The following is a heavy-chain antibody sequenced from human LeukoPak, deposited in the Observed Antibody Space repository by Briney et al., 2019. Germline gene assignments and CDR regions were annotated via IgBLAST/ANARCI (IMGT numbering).Heavy chain of an antibody. D-gene: IGHD3-3*01. J-gene: IGHJ4*02. Sequence: TGGSLRLSCAASGFIFTNYFMSWVRKAPGKGLEWVASIKHDGSEKYYVDSVRGRFTISRDNTMNSLYLQMSSLRAEDTAVYYCATDRGWRTSGYYLYYFEYWGQGTLVTYSS. V-gene: IGHV3-7*01. CDR3: ATDRGWRTSGYYLYYFEY. CDR2: IKHDGSEK. CDR1: GFIFTNYF.